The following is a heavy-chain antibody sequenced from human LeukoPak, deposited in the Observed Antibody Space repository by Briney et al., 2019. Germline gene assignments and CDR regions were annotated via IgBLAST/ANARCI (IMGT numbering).Heavy chain of an antibody. CDR1: GFTFSSYA. D-gene: IGHD3-22*01. V-gene: IGHV3-23*01. J-gene: IGHJ4*02. CDR3: ANLYYYDSSGFY. CDR2: ISGSGGST. Sequence: GGSLRLSCAASGFTFSSYAMSWVRQAPGKGLEWVSAISGSGGSTYYADSVKGRFTISRDNSKNTLYLQVNSLRAEDTAVYYCANLYYYDSSGFYWGQGTLVTVSS.